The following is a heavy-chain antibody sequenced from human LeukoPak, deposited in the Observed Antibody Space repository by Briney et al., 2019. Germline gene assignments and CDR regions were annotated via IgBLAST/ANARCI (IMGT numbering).Heavy chain of an antibody. J-gene: IGHJ4*02. D-gene: IGHD3-10*01. CDR2: ISSSSSYI. CDR3: ARDTTGEFGPDY. Sequence: GGSLRLSCAASGFTFGSYSMNWVRQAPGKGLEWVSSISSSSSYIFYADSVKGRFTISRDNAKNSLYLQMNSLRAEDTAVYYCARDTTGEFGPDYWGQGTLVTVSS. V-gene: IGHV3-21*01. CDR1: GFTFGSYS.